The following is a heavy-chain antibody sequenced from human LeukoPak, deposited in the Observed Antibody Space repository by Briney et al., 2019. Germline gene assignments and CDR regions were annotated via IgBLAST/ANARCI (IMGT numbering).Heavy chain of an antibody. CDR3: ARDYSGSYYSHY. CDR2: ISGSGGST. Sequence: GGSLRLSCAASGFTFSSYAMSWVRQAPGKGLEWVSAISGSGGSTYYADSVKGRFTISRDNSKNTLYLQMNSLRAEDTAVYYCARDYSGSYYSHYWGQGTLVTVSS. CDR1: GFTFSSYA. D-gene: IGHD1-26*01. J-gene: IGHJ4*02. V-gene: IGHV3-23*01.